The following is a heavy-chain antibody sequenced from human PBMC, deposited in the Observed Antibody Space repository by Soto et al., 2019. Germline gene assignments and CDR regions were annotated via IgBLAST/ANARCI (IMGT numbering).Heavy chain of an antibody. V-gene: IGHV3-23*01. D-gene: IGHD6-13*01. CDR3: AKLSWAINWFDP. J-gene: IGHJ5*02. CDR2: ISGSGGST. Sequence: RLSCAASGFTFSSYAMSWVRQAPGKGLEWVSAISGSGGSTYYADSVKGRFTISRDNSKNTLYLQMNSLRAEDTAVYYCAKLSWAINWFDPWGQGTLVTVSS. CDR1: GFTFSSYA.